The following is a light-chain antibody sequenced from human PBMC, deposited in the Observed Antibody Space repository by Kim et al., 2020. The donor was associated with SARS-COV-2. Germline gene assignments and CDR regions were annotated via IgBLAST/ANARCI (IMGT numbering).Light chain of an antibody. CDR2: DAS. J-gene: IGKJ4*01. Sequence: EIVLTQSPATLSLSPGERATLSCRASQSVSIYLAWYQQKPGQAPRLLIHDASNRATGIPPRFRGSGSGTDFTLTISSLEPEDFALYYCQQRVDWPVTFGGGTKVDIK. CDR1: QSVSIY. V-gene: IGKV3-11*01. CDR3: QQRVDWPVT.